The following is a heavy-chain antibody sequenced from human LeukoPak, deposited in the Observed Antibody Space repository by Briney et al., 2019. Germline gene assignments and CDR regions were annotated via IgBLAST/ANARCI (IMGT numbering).Heavy chain of an antibody. CDR2: ISGSGGST. Sequence: GGSLRLSCAASGFTFSSYVMSWVRQAPGKGLEWVSGISGSGGSTYYADSVKGRFTISRDTSKNTLYLQMNSLRAEDTAVYYCAGRGSSGTGVDYWGQGTLVTVSS. V-gene: IGHV3-23*01. CDR3: AGRGSSGTGVDY. CDR1: GFTFSSYV. J-gene: IGHJ4*02. D-gene: IGHD5-12*01.